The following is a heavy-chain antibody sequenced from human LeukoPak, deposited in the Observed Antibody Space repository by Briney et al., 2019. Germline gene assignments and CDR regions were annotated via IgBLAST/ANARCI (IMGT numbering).Heavy chain of an antibody. V-gene: IGHV4-39*07. CDR2: IYFSGST. Sequence: SETLSLTCTVSGGSITSSSYYWGWIRQPPGKGLEWIGSIYFSGSTYHNPSLKSRVTISVDTSKNQLSLKLSSVTAADTAVYYCARDFSRRYYYGSGSSYYYYYYMDVWGKGTTVTISS. J-gene: IGHJ6*03. CDR3: ARDFSRRYYYGSGSSYYYYYYMDV. CDR1: GGSITSSSYY. D-gene: IGHD3-10*01.